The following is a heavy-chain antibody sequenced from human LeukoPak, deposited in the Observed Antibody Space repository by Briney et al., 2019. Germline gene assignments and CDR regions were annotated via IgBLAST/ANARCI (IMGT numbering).Heavy chain of an antibody. CDR1: GYTFTGYY. V-gene: IGHV1-2*06. J-gene: IGHJ4*02. CDR3: ARSVTGTMNFDY. Sequence: AASVKVSCKASGYTFTGYYMHWVRQAPGQGLEWMGRINPNSGGTNYAQKFQGRVTTTRDTSISTAYMELSRLRSDDTAVYYCARSVTGTMNFDYWGQGTLVTVSS. CDR2: INPNSGGT. D-gene: IGHD1-7*01.